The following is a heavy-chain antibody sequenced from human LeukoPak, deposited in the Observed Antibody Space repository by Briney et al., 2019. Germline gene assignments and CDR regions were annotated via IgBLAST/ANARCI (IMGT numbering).Heavy chain of an antibody. CDR1: GGSVSSSTDY. V-gene: IGHV4-39*01. CDR2: MFYSVST. J-gene: IGHJ4*02. CDR3: ARHGGNYYLDY. D-gene: IGHD1-26*01. Sequence: SETLSLTCTVSGGSVSSSTDYWGWIRQPPGKGLEWIGSMFYSVSTYYNPSLKSRVTISVDTSKNQLSLKLSSVTAADTAVYYCARHGGNYYLDYWGQGTLVTVSS.